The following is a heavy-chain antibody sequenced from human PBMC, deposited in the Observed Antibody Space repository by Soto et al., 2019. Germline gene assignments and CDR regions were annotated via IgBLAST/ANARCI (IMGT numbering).Heavy chain of an antibody. J-gene: IGHJ4*02. D-gene: IGHD4-4*01. CDR1: GYTFTGYY. CDR2: INPDSGGT. Sequence: PSVKVSCKASGYTFTGYYMHWVRQAPGQGLEWMGWINPDSGGTNYAQKFQGWVTITRDTSTSTAYMEVSRLRSDDTAVYFCGRHDGYSNSRTCYWLDSWGQGTRVT. CDR3: GRHDGYSNSRTCYWLDS. V-gene: IGHV1-2*04.